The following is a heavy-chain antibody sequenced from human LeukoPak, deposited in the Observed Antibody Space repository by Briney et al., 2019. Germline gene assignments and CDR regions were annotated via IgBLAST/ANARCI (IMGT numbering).Heavy chain of an antibody. D-gene: IGHD6-13*01. J-gene: IGHJ4*02. CDR1: GGTFISYA. V-gene: IGHV1-69*13. Sequence: ASVKVSCKASGGTFISYAISWVRQAPGQGLEWMGGIIPIFGTANYAQKFQGRVTVTADESTSTAYMELSSLRSEDTAVYYCARDVGIAAAGTRGYFDYWGQGTLVTVSS. CDR2: IIPIFGTA. CDR3: ARDVGIAAAGTRGYFDY.